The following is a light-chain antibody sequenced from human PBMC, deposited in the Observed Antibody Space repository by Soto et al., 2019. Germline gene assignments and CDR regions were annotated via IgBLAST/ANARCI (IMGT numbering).Light chain of an antibody. CDR2: GAS. V-gene: IGKV3-15*01. Sequence: EVLMTQSPATRSLSPGERATLSCWASETVATNLAWYQQKPGQAPRLLISGASTRAAGISDRFRGSGSGTEFTLTISSLRSEDSAIYYCQQYFEGPPMTFGQGTKVEI. J-gene: IGKJ1*01. CDR3: QQYFEGPPMT. CDR1: ETVATN.